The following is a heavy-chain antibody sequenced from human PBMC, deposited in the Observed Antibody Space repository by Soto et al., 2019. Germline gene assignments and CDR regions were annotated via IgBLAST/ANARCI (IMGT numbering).Heavy chain of an antibody. CDR1: GSTFSNAW. J-gene: IGHJ3*02. Sequence: PGGSLRLSCAASGSTFSNAWMSWVRQAPGTGLEWVGRVKSKSNGGTTDYAASVKGRFTISRDDSKNTLYLQMNSLSADDTDVYYCAKIITVVVTHQVAFGICREGTMVT. D-gene: IGHD2-15*01. CDR3: AKIITVVVTHQVAFGI. V-gene: IGHV3-15*01. CDR2: VKSKSNGGTT.